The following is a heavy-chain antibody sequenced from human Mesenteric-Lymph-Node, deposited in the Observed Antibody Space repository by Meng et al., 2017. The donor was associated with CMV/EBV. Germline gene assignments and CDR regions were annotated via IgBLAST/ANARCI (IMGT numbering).Heavy chain of an antibody. CDR2: IPYDGSNK. Sequence: GESLKISCAASGFTFSTYGMHWVRQAPGKGLEWVAFIPYDGSNKYYADSVKGRFTISRDNSKSTLYLQMNSLRAEDTGVYYCARRGVTYYMDSWGQGTLVTVSS. CDR3: ARRGVTYYMDS. J-gene: IGHJ4*02. CDR1: GFTFSTYG. D-gene: IGHD2-21*02. V-gene: IGHV3-30*02.